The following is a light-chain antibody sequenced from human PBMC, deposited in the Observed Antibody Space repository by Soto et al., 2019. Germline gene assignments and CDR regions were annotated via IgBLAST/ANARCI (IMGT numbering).Light chain of an antibody. V-gene: IGLV1-40*01. CDR2: GNN. CDR3: QSYDSSLSGWV. CDR1: SSNIGAGYD. Sequence: QSALTQPPSVSGAPGQRVTISCTGSSSNIGAGYDVHWYQQLPGTAPKLLIFGNNNRPSGVPDRFSGSKSGTSASLAITGLQAEDEADYYCQSYDSSLSGWVSGGGTKLTVL. J-gene: IGLJ3*02.